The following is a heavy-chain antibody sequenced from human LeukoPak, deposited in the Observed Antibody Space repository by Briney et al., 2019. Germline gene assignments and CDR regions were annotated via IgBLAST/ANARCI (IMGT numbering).Heavy chain of an antibody. CDR1: GGSISSSSYY. D-gene: IGHD1-1*01. Sequence: SSETLSLTCTVSGGSISSSSYYWGWIRQPPGKGLEWIGSIYYSGSTYYNPSLRSRVTISVDTSKNQFSLKLSSVTAADTAVYYCARDNEDYMDVWGKGTTVTVSS. J-gene: IGHJ6*03. CDR3: ARDNEDYMDV. CDR2: IYYSGST. V-gene: IGHV4-39*07.